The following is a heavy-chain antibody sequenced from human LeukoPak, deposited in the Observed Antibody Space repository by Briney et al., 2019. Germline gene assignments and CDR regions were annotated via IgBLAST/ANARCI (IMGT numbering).Heavy chain of an antibody. CDR3: AKDLDSSGYYGGLWDY. Sequence: GGSLRLSCAASGFTFSSYSMNWVRQAPGKGLEWVSSISSSSYIYYADSVKGRFTISRDNSKNTLYLQMNSLRAEDAAVYYCAKDLDSSGYYGGLWDYWGQGTLVTVSS. CDR1: GFTFSSYS. CDR2: ISSSSYI. J-gene: IGHJ4*02. D-gene: IGHD3-22*01. V-gene: IGHV3-21*04.